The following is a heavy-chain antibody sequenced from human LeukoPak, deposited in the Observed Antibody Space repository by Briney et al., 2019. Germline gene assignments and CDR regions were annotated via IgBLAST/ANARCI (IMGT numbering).Heavy chain of an antibody. D-gene: IGHD3-22*01. CDR2: ISFSGSPT. V-gene: IGHV3-48*02. CDR1: GFTFSRYW. J-gene: IGHJ4*02. Sequence: GGSLRLACAASGFTFSRYWMSWVRQAPGKGLEWVSYISFSGSPTQYADSVKGRFTISRDNAKNSLYLQMNSLRDEDTAVYYCARDRAYYYDSSGYYYFDHWGQGTLVTVSS. CDR3: ARDRAYYYDSSGYYYFDH.